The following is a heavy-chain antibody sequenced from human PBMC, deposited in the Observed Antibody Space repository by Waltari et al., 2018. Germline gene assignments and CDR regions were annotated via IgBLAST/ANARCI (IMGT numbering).Heavy chain of an antibody. Sequence: EVQLVESGGGLVQPGGSVRLSCAASGFTLGSYSMSWVRQAPGKGLEWISYIISTSSSSDYADSVKGRFTISRDNAKNSLYLQMDNLRTEDTAVYYCARETSKRFDYWGQGALVTVSS. J-gene: IGHJ4*02. V-gene: IGHV3-48*04. CDR3: ARETSKRFDY. CDR1: GFTLGSYS. CDR2: IISTSSSS.